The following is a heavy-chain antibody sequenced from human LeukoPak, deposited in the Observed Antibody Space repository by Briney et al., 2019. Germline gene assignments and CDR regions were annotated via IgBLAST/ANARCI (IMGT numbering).Heavy chain of an antibody. CDR1: GGSSSSSSFY. Sequence: SETLSLTCTVSGGSSSSSSFYWGWIRQPPGKGLEWIGSIYYSGSTYYNPSLKSRVTISVDTSKNQFSLKLSSVTAADTAVYYCARCGEQQLADAFDIWGQGTMVTVSS. CDR3: ARCGEQQLADAFDI. V-gene: IGHV4-39*07. D-gene: IGHD6-13*01. CDR2: IYYSGST. J-gene: IGHJ3*02.